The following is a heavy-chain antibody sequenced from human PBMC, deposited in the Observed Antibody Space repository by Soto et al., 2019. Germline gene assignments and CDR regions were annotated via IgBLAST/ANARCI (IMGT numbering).Heavy chain of an antibody. CDR2: ISQSGNT. CDR1: SVSFSGYY. Sequence: PSDTLSLTCSIYSVSFSGYYWSWIRQPPGKGLEWIGEISQSGNTNYSPSLKSRVSISIDTSKKQFSLNLASVSAADTAVYYCARAPKVSGSSQTRPDFWGQGTLVTVSS. V-gene: IGHV4-34*01. D-gene: IGHD6-6*01. J-gene: IGHJ4*02. CDR3: ARAPKVSGSSQTRPDF.